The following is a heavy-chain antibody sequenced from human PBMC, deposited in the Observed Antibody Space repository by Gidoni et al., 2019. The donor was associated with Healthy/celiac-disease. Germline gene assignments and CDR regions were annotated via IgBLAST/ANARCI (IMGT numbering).Heavy chain of an antibody. CDR1: GFTFSRHA. CDR2: ISCSGGST. Sequence: EVQLLESGGGLVQPGGSLRLSCASSGFTFSRHALSWVRQAPGKGLEWVSAISCSGGSTYYADSVKGRFTISRDNSKNTLYLQMNSLRAEDTAVYYCAKVPTATTGYWGQGTLVTVSS. CDR3: AKVPTATTGY. V-gene: IGHV3-23*01. J-gene: IGHJ4*02. D-gene: IGHD4-17*01.